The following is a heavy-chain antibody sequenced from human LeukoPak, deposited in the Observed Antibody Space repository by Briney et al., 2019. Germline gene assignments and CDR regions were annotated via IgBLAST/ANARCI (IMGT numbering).Heavy chain of an antibody. CDR1: GDSISSGDYC. V-gene: IGHV4-61*02. D-gene: IGHD2-15*01. CDR3: AREGGSSNYYYMDV. Sequence: KPSETLSLTCTVSGDSISSGDYCWSWIRQPAGKGLEWIGRISSSGSTNYNPSLKSRVTISVDTSKNQFSLKLSSVTAADTAVYYCAREGGSSNYYYMDVWGKGTTVTVSS. J-gene: IGHJ6*03. CDR2: ISSSGST.